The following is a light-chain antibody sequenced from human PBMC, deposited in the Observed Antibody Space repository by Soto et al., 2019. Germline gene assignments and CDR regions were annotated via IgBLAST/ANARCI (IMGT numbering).Light chain of an antibody. J-gene: IGLJ1*01. V-gene: IGLV2-14*01. CDR1: SSDVGFYNY. CDR3: CSYTYSSTYV. Sequence: QSALTQPASVSRSPGQSITISCTGTSSDVGFYNYVSWYQQHPGKVPKLTIYEVTKRPSGVSDRFSGSKSGNTASLTISGLQAEDEADYYCCSYTYSSTYVFGTGTKLTVL. CDR2: EVT.